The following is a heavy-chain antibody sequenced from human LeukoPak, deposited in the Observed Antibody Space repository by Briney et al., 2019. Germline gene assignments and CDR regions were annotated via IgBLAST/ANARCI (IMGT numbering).Heavy chain of an antibody. CDR2: IYHSGST. V-gene: IGHV4-38-2*02. J-gene: IGHJ4*02. CDR3: ARDSIPHSGYSYGYVGY. CDR1: GYSISSGYY. D-gene: IGHD5-18*01. Sequence: ASETLSLTCTVSGYSISSGYYWGWIRQPPGKGLEWIGSIYHSGSTYYNPSLKSRVTISVDTSKNQFSLKLSSVTAADTAVYYCARDSIPHSGYSYGYVGYWGQGTLVTVSS.